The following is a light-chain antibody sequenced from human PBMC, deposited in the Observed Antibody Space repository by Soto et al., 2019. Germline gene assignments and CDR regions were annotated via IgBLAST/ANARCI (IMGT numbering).Light chain of an antibody. CDR3: MQARQTLMYT. CDR1: QNLLHSNGYYY. V-gene: IGKV2-28*01. Sequence: DIVMTQSPLSLPVTPGEPASISCRSSQNLLHSNGYYYVDWYLQKPGQSPQLLIYLGSTRASGVPDRFSGSGSGTDFTLRISRVEAEDVGVYYCMQARQTLMYTFGQGTKLEIK. CDR2: LGS. J-gene: IGKJ2*01.